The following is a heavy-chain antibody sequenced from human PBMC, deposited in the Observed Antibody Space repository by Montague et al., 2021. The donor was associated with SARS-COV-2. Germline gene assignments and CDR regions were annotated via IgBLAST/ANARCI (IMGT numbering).Heavy chain of an antibody. V-gene: IGHV4-59*01. CDR1: GGSSSSDY. CDR3: ARRKPLGADEAFDI. D-gene: IGHD1-26*01. CDR2: ISYSGST. Sequence: SETLSLTCTVSGGSSSSDYWSWIRQPPGKGLEWIGYISYSGSTNYNPSLKSRVTISVDTSKNQFSLKLSSVTAADTAVYYCARRKPLGADEAFDIWGQGTMVTVSP. J-gene: IGHJ3*02.